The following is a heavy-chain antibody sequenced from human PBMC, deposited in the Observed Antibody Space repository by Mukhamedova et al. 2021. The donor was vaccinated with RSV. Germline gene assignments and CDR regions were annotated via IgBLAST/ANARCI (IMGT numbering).Heavy chain of an antibody. CDR3: ARLPYGTSTRCYISYLYHFMDV. V-gene: IGHV1-18*01. J-gene: IGHJ6*03. Sequence: SWVRQAPGQGLEWMGWISAHNGNTNYAQKFQGRVTMTTDTSTSTAYVELGSLRSEDTAVYYCARLPYGTSTRCYISYLYHFMDVW. CDR2: ISAHNGNT. D-gene: IGHD2-2*02.